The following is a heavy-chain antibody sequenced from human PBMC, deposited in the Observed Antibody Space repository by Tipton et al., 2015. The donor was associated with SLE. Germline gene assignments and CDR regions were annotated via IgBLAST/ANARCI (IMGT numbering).Heavy chain of an antibody. Sequence: TLSLTCTASGGSISNYYWNWIRQPPGKGLEWIGYIYYSGSTNYNPSLKSRVTISVDTSKNQFSLKLSSVTAADTAVYYCARDLYYYDSSGYSPFDYWGQGTLVTVSS. CDR3: ARDLYYYDSSGYSPFDY. V-gene: IGHV4-59*12. D-gene: IGHD3-22*01. J-gene: IGHJ4*02. CDR1: GGSISNYY. CDR2: IYYSGST.